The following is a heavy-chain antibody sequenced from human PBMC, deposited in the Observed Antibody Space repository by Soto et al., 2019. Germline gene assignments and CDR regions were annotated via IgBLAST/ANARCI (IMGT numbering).Heavy chain of an antibody. CDR2: IYSGGST. V-gene: IGHV3-66*01. D-gene: IGHD6-19*01. J-gene: IGHJ5*02. CDR1: GFTVSSNY. Sequence: EVQLVESGGGLVQPGGSLRLSCAASGFTVSSNYMSWVRQAPGKGLEWVSVIYSGGSTYYADSVKGRFTISRDNSKNTLYHQMNSRRDEDTAVYYCARGEGQWLVPNWFDPWGQGTLVTVSS. CDR3: ARGEGQWLVPNWFDP.